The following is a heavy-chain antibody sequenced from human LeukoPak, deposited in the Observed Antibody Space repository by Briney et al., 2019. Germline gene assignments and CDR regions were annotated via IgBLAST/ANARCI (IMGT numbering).Heavy chain of an antibody. CDR3: ARHSGGYSSSCG. CDR1: GGSFSGYY. Sequence: SETLSLTCAVYGGSFSGYYWSWIRQPPGKGLEWIGEINHSGSTYYNPSLKSRVTISVDTSKNQFSLKLSSVTAADTAVYYCARHSGGYSSSCGRGQGTLVTVSS. CDR2: INHSGST. V-gene: IGHV4-34*01. D-gene: IGHD6-13*01. J-gene: IGHJ4*02.